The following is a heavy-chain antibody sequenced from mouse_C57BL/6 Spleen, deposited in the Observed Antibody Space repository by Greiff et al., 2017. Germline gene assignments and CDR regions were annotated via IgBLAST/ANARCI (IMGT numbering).Heavy chain of an antibody. Sequence: QVQLKQPGAELVKPGASVKVSCKASGYTFTSYWMHWVKQRPGQGLEWIGRIHPSDSDTNYNQKFKGKATLTVDKSSSTAYMQLSSLTSEDSAVYYCAISPSGAWFAYWGQGTLVTVSA. D-gene: IGHD4-1*01. J-gene: IGHJ3*01. CDR2: IHPSDSDT. CDR3: AISPSGAWFAY. V-gene: IGHV1-74*01. CDR1: GYTFTSYW.